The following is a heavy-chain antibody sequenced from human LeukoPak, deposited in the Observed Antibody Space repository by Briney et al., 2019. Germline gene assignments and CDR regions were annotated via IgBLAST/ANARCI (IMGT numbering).Heavy chain of an antibody. J-gene: IGHJ4*02. CDR2: IYHSGST. CDR1: GLIFNDAW. D-gene: IGHD3-16*01. CDR3: ASYVDPFDY. Sequence: GSLRLSCAASGLIFNDAWMTWVRQPPGKGLEWIGEIYHSGSTNYNPSLKSRVTISVDKSKNQFSLKLSSVTAADTAVYYCASYVDPFDYWGQGTLVTVSS. V-gene: IGHV4-4*02.